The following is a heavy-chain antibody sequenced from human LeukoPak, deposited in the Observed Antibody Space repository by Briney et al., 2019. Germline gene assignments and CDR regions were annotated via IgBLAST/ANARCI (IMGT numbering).Heavy chain of an antibody. CDR3: ARGLYYYYGMDV. CDR2: INPNSGNT. V-gene: IGHV1-8*02. Sequence: ASVKVSCKASGYTFTGYYMHWVRQAPGQGLEWMGWINPNSGNTGYAQKFQGRVTMTRNTSISTAYMELSSLRSEDTAVYYCARGLYYYYGMDVWGQGTTVTVSS. CDR1: GYTFTGYY. J-gene: IGHJ6*02.